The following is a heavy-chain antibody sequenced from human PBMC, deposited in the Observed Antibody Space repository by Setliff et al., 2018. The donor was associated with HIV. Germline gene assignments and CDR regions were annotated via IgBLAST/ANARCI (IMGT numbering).Heavy chain of an antibody. J-gene: IGHJ6*04. D-gene: IGHD3-10*01. Sequence: ASVKVSCKASGHTFSNSDIHWVRRATGQGLEWMGWMNPNTGVAGYALKFQGRVTMTRDTSISTAYMELSSLTSEDTAVYWCASGKGVRGVIITGGLDVWGKGTTVTVSS. CDR1: GHTFSNSD. CDR2: MNPNTGVA. V-gene: IGHV1-8*01. CDR3: ASGKGVRGVIITGGLDV.